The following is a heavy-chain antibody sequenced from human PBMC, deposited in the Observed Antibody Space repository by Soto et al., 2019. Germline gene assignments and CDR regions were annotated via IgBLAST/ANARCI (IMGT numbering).Heavy chain of an antibody. V-gene: IGHV3-53*02. CDR2: IYNGGRP. CDR1: GFTVRTNF. Sequence: EMQLVETGGDVIQPGGSLRLSCAASGFTVRTNFMNWVRQAPGKGLEWVSIIYNGGRPDYADSVKGRFTVSRDNSKNTLYLQLNSLRVEDTGVYYCAREEGSAYNFGYGMDVWGQGTTVTVSS. D-gene: IGHD5-18*01. CDR3: AREEGSAYNFGYGMDV. J-gene: IGHJ6*02.